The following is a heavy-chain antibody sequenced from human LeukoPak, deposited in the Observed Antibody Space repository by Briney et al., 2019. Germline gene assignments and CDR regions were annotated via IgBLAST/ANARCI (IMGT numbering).Heavy chain of an antibody. CDR3: ARDYMVRGTGSAFDI. J-gene: IGHJ3*02. CDR2: ISSISTYI. V-gene: IGHV3-21*01. Sequence: PGGSLRLSCAASGFTFSSYSINWVRQAPGKGLEWVSSISSISTYIYYADSVKGRFTISRDNTKNSLYLQMNSLRAEDTAVYYCARDYMVRGTGSAFDIWGQGTMVTVSS. D-gene: IGHD3-10*01. CDR1: GFTFSSYS.